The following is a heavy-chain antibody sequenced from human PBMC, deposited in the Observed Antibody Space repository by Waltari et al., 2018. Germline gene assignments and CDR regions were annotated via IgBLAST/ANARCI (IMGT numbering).Heavy chain of an antibody. J-gene: IGHJ4*02. Sequence: EVQLVETGGGLIQPGGSLRLSCAASGFTVSSNYMSWVRQAPGKGRGGVSVIYSGGSTYYADSVKGRFTISRDNSKNTLYLQMNSLRAEDTAVYYCARELRDYGDYGGVFDYWGQGTLVTVSS. V-gene: IGHV3-53*02. CDR3: ARELRDYGDYGGVFDY. CDR2: IYSGGST. CDR1: GFTVSSNY. D-gene: IGHD4-17*01.